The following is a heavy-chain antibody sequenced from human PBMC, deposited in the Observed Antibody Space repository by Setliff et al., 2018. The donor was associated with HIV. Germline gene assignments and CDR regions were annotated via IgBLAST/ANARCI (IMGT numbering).Heavy chain of an antibody. Sequence: PGGSLRLSCAASGFTSSSYWMHWVRQAPGKGLVWVSRINTDGSTTNYADSVKGRFTISRDNAKNTLYLQMNSLTAEDTAVYYCAKASSRYGPFDYWGQGTLVTVSS. CDR1: GFTSSSYW. V-gene: IGHV3-74*01. CDR3: AKASSRYGPFDY. J-gene: IGHJ4*02. D-gene: IGHD2-2*01. CDR2: INTDGSTT.